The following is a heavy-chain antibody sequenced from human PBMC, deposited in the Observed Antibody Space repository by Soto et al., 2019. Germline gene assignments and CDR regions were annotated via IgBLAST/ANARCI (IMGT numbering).Heavy chain of an antibody. CDR1: GFTFITYG. Sequence: GGSLRLSCAASGFTFITYGMHWVRQAPGKGLEWVAVISYDGSNKYYADSVKGRFTISRDNSKNTLYLQMNSLRAEDTAVYDCEKDGGSFCTGGTCYSFPYVWAVGGQGPRVTVSS. CDR2: ISYDGSNK. D-gene: IGHD2-15*01. V-gene: IGHV3-30*18. J-gene: IGHJ6*02. CDR3: EKDGGSFCTGGTCYSFPYVWAV.